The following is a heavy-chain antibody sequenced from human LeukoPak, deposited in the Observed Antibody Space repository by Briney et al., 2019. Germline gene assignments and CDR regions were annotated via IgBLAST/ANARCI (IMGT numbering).Heavy chain of an antibody. V-gene: IGHV3-33*06. CDR2: IWYDGSIK. D-gene: IGHD2-2*01. CDR1: GFSFSDYG. J-gene: IGHJ6*02. Sequence: PGGSLGLSCAASGFSFSDYGVHWVRQAPGKGLEWVAVIWYDGSIKYYRDSVKGRFTISRDNSKNTLYLQMNSLRAEDTAVYYCAKWSRCSSTSCYRGDYYGMDVWGQGTTVTVSS. CDR3: AKWSRCSSTSCYRGDYYGMDV.